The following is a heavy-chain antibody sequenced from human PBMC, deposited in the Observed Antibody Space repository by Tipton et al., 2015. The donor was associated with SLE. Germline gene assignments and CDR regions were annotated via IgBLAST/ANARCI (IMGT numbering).Heavy chain of an antibody. Sequence: TLSLTCAVYGGSFSGYYWSWIRQPPGKGLEWIGEINHSGSTNYNPSLKSRFTISVDTSKNQFSLKLSSVTAADTAVYYCAGETRDFDYWGQGTLVTVSS. CDR1: GGSFSGYY. CDR3: AGETRDFDY. V-gene: IGHV4-34*01. D-gene: IGHD3-10*01. CDR2: INHSGST. J-gene: IGHJ4*02.